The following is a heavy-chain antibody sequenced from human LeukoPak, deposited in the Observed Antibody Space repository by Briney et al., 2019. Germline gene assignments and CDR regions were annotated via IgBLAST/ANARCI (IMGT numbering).Heavy chain of an antibody. Sequence: PGGSLRLSCAASGLTFSSYGMHWVRQAPGKGLEWVAVIWYDGSNKYYADSVKGRFTISRDNSKNTLYLQMNSLRAEDTAVYYCAKVPYYYDSSGSLAFDIWGQGTMVTVSS. D-gene: IGHD3-22*01. CDR2: IWYDGSNK. CDR1: GLTFSSYG. V-gene: IGHV3-33*06. J-gene: IGHJ3*02. CDR3: AKVPYYYDSSGSLAFDI.